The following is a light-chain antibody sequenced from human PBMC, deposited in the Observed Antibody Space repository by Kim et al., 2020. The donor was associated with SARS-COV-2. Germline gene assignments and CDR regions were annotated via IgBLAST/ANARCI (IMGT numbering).Light chain of an antibody. Sequence: QSALTQPASVSGSPGQSITISCTGTSSDVGGYNYVSWYQQHPGKAPKLMIYDVSNRPSGVSNRFSGNTASLTISGLQAEDEADYYCSSYTSSSTLGVFGGGTQLTVL. V-gene: IGLV2-14*03. CDR2: DVS. J-gene: IGLJ2*01. CDR3: SSYTSSSTLGV. CDR1: SSDVGGYNY.